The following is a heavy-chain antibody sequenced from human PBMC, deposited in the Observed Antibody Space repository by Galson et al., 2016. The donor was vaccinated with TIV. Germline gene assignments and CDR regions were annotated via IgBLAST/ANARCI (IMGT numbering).Heavy chain of an antibody. Sequence: PALVKPTQTLTLTCTLSGFSLSTSGVRVSWIRQPPGKALEWLARIDWDGGNFYSTSLKTRLTISKDTSKNQVVLTMTNMDPVDTALYYCARTPLILWGAFGIWGQGTMVTVSS. CDR1: GFSLSTSGVR. CDR3: ARTPLILWGAFGI. D-gene: IGHD3-9*01. J-gene: IGHJ3*02. CDR2: IDWDGGN. V-gene: IGHV2-70*04.